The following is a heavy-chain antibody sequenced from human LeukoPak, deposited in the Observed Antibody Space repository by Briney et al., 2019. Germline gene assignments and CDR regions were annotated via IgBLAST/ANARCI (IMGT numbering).Heavy chain of an antibody. Sequence: GGSLRLPCAASGFTFSSYNMNWVRQAPGQGLEWVSSITSGSSYIYYADSVKGRFTISRDNAKTSLYLQMNSLRAEDTAVYYCSRATSYDILTGYSDYWGQGTLVTVSS. CDR1: GFTFSSYN. CDR3: SRATSYDILTGYSDY. V-gene: IGHV3-21*01. D-gene: IGHD3-9*01. CDR2: ITSGSSYI. J-gene: IGHJ4*02.